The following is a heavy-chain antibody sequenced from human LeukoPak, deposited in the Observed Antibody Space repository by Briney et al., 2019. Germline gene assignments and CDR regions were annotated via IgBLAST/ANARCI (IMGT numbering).Heavy chain of an antibody. J-gene: IGHJ4*02. Sequence: GGSLRLSCTVSGFTFGSYQMNWIRQAPGTGLEWLAYISSSGHITYYAESVKGRFAVSRDNAKNSLYLQMDSLRADDTGMYYCAREPERRGNLDYWGQGTQVIVSS. D-gene: IGHD1-1*01. CDR3: AREPERRGNLDY. CDR1: GFTFGSYQ. V-gene: IGHV3-48*03. CDR2: ISSSGHIT.